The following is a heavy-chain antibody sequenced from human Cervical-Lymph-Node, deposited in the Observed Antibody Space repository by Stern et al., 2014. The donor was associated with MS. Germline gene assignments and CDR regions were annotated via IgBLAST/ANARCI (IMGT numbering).Heavy chain of an antibody. V-gene: IGHV1-69*01. D-gene: IGHD5-12*01. CDR3: ARLGSGYDSSYLDF. J-gene: IGHJ4*02. CDR2: IIPIFGTA. CDR1: GGTFSTYP. Sequence: QVQLVQSGSEAKKPGSSVKVSCKVSGGTFSTYPIRWVRQAPGQELEWMGAIIPIFGTADYAQKFQDRVTIIADESTSEVHMGLISLRSEDTGVYYCARLGSGYDSSYLDFWGQGTLVTVSS.